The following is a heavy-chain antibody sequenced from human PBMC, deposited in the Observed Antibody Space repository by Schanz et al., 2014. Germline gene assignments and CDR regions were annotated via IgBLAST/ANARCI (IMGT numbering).Heavy chain of an antibody. D-gene: IGHD3-10*01. Sequence: EVQLVESGGGWVQPGGSLRLSCAASGFTFSDYSMNWVRQAPGKGPEWVSYIRSSSTPIYYADSVKGRFTISRDNAKNSLFLQMNSLRAEDTAVYYCAKQHIVRGVIYLNWFDSWGQGTLVTASS. CDR1: GFTFSDYS. V-gene: IGHV3-48*01. J-gene: IGHJ5*01. CDR3: AKQHIVRGVIYLNWFDS. CDR2: IRSSSTPI.